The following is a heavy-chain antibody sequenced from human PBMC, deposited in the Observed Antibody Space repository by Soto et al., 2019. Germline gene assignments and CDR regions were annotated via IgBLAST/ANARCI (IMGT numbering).Heavy chain of an antibody. CDR3: AREGNQWFGELQNWFAP. Sequence: EVQLVESGGGLVQPGGSLRLSCAASGFTFSSYSMNWVRQAPGKGLEWVSYISSSSSTIYYADSVKGRFTISRDNAKNSLYLQMNSLRAEDKAVYYCAREGNQWFGELQNWFAPWGQGPLVTGSS. D-gene: IGHD3-10*01. CDR1: GFTFSSYS. V-gene: IGHV3-48*01. J-gene: IGHJ5*02. CDR2: ISSSSSTI.